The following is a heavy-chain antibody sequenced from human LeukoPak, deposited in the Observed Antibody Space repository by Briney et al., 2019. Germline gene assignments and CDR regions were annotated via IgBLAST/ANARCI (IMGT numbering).Heavy chain of an antibody. CDR2: ISAYNGNT. Sequence: GASVKVSCKASGYTFTSYGISWVRQAPGQGLEWMGWISAYNGNTNYAQKLQGRVTMTTDTSTSVAYMELRSLRSDDTAVYYCARDLRTYYYDTSGLSLFDYWGQGTLVTVSS. CDR3: ARDLRTYYYDTSGLSLFDY. D-gene: IGHD3-22*01. CDR1: GYTFTSYG. J-gene: IGHJ4*02. V-gene: IGHV1-18*01.